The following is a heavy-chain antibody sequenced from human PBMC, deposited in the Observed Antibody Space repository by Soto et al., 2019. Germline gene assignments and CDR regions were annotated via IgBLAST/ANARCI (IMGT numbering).Heavy chain of an antibody. J-gene: IGHJ6*03. V-gene: IGHV1-69*02. CDR1: GGTFSSYT. CDR3: ASTISQAHYYYYVDV. D-gene: IGHD3-9*01. CDR2: IIPILGIA. Sequence: QVQLVQSGAEVKKPGSSVKVSCKASGGTFSSYTISWVRQAPGQGLEWMGRIIPILGIANYAQKFQGRVTITADKSTSTAYMELSSLRSEDTAVYYCASTISQAHYYYYVDVWGKGTTVTVSS.